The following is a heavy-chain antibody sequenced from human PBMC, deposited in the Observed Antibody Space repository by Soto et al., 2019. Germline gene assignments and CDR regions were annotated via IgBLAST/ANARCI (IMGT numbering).Heavy chain of an antibody. CDR2: ISGSDGST. D-gene: IGHD3-3*01. V-gene: IGHV3-23*01. Sequence: GGSLRLSCAASGFPLRSYAMSWVRQAPGKGLEWVSAISGSDGSTYYADSVKGRFTISRDSSKNTLYLKMNNLRAEDTAVYYSANGFGVFEYWGQGTLVTVSS. CDR1: GFPLRSYA. CDR3: ANGFGVFEY. J-gene: IGHJ4*02.